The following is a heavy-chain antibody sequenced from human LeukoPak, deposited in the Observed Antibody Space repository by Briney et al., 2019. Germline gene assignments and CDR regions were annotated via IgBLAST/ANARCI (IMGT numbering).Heavy chain of an antibody. D-gene: IGHD3-3*01. V-gene: IGHV1-18*01. CDR1: GYTFTSYG. Sequence: GASVKVSFKASGYTFTSYGISWVRQAPGQGLEWMGWISAYNGNTNYAQKLQGRVTMTTDTSTSTAYMELRSLRSDDTAVYYCARDYYDFWSGYPLNAFDIWGQGTMVTVSS. J-gene: IGHJ3*02. CDR2: ISAYNGNT. CDR3: ARDYYDFWSGYPLNAFDI.